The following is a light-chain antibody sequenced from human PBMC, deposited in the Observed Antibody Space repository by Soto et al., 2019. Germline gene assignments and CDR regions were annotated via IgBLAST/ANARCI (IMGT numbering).Light chain of an antibody. CDR2: LGS. Sequence: DIQLTQSPSTLSASVGARVTITCRASQRISRWLAWYQPKPGKAPELLIYLGSSLEAGAPSVFSGSGSGTEFKVGISSLQPDDCATDYGREYNIYPYTFGQGTKLEIK. CDR1: QRISRW. CDR3: REYNIYPYT. V-gene: IGKV1-5*03. J-gene: IGKJ2*01.